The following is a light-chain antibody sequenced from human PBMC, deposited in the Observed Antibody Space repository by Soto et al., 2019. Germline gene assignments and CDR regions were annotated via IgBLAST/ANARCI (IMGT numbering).Light chain of an antibody. CDR1: SSDVGGYNY. Sequence: QSALTQPASVSGSPGQSITISCTGTSSDVGGYNYVSWYQQHPGKAPKLMIYDVSNRPSGVSNRFSGSKSGNTASLTISGRQAEDEADYYCSTYTSSSTVVFGGETKVTVL. J-gene: IGLJ2*01. CDR2: DVS. CDR3: STYTSSSTVV. V-gene: IGLV2-14*01.